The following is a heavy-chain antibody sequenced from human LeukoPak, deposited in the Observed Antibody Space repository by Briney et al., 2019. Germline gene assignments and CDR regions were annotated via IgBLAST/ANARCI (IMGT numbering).Heavy chain of an antibody. Sequence: SVKVSCKASGGTFSSYAISWVRQAPGQGLEWMGGIIPIFGTANYAQRFQGRVTLTRDTSTSTVHMELSSLRSEDTAVYYCARDYVDDIPMIKDYWGQGTLVTVSS. CDR3: ARDYVDDIPMIKDY. D-gene: IGHD2-8*01. V-gene: IGHV1-69*05. CDR1: GGTFSSYA. CDR2: IIPIFGTA. J-gene: IGHJ4*02.